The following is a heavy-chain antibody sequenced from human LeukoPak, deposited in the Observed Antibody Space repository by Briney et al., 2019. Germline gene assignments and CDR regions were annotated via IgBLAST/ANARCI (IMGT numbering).Heavy chain of an antibody. Sequence: ASVKVSCKASGYTFTGYYMHWVRPAPGQGLEWMGWINPNSGGTNYAQKFQGRVTMTRDTSISTAYMELSRLRSDDTAVYYCARDLEQLVLPYYYYGMDVWGQGTTVTVSS. CDR3: ARDLEQLVLPYYYYGMDV. V-gene: IGHV1-2*02. D-gene: IGHD6-6*01. CDR1: GYTFTGYY. J-gene: IGHJ6*02. CDR2: INPNSGGT.